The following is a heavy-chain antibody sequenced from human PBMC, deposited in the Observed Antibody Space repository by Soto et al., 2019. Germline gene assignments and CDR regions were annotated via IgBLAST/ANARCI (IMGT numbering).Heavy chain of an antibody. CDR3: ARDLKPYDSGWYFTLS. Sequence: SETLSLTCSVSGGSVSSHYWSWVRQPAGKGLEWIGRIYISGNTKYNPSFKSRVTMSVDTSKNQVSLRLSSVTAADTAVYYCARDLKPYDSGWYFTLSWSQGTQVTVPQ. D-gene: IGHD6-19*01. CDR1: GGSVSSHY. J-gene: IGHJ5*02. V-gene: IGHV4-4*07. CDR2: IYISGNT.